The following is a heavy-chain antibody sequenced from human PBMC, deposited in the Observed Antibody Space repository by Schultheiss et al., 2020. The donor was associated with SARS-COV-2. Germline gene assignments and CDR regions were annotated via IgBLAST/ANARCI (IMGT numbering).Heavy chain of an antibody. CDR1: GGSISSGSYY. J-gene: IGHJ5*02. Sequence: SETLSLTCTVSGGSISSGSYYWCWIRQPAGKGLEWIGRIYTSGSTNYNPSLKSRVTVSVDTSKNQFSLKLSSVTAADTAVYYCARELVAASNWFDPWGQGTLVTVAS. D-gene: IGHD2-15*01. CDR3: ARELVAASNWFDP. CDR2: IYTSGST. V-gene: IGHV4-61*02.